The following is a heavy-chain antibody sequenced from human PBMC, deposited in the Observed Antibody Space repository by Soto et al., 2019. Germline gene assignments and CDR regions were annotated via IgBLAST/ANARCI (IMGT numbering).Heavy chain of an antibody. V-gene: IGHV5-51*01. CDR3: ARGGVSTRTFDY. CDR1: GDNFVGYW. D-gene: IGHD3-3*01. Sequence: PGEFLQISCNGSGDNFVGYWIARVSQMPGKGLELMGIIYPSDSDTRYRPSFQGQVTISADKSISSAYLQWSSLRASDTAMYYCARGGVSTRTFDYWGQGTPVTVSS. J-gene: IGHJ4*02. CDR2: IYPSDSDT.